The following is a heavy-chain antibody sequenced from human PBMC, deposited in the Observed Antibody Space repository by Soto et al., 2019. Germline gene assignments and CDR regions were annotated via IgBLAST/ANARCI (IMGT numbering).Heavy chain of an antibody. V-gene: IGHV1-3*01. D-gene: IGHD2-15*01. CDR1: GYIFALYS. J-gene: IGHJ4*02. CDR2: INVYNGKT. CDR3: VRDGYCSGGSCSMSLYFDS. Sequence: ASVKASCKASGYIFALYSMHWVRQAPGQSPEWLGWINVYNGKTKYSQRLQGRITIARDTSASTVYMELDSLKSEDTSLYYCVRDGYCSGGSCSMSLYFDSWGQGTQVTVSS.